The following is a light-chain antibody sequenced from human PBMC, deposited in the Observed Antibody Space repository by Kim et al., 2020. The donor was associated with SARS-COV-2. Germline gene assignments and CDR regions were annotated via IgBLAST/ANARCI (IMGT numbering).Light chain of an antibody. CDR1: QSVGSC. J-gene: IGKJ2*01. CDR3: HQRSDWPNA. Sequence: SLSPGERATLSWRASQSVGSCLAWYQQKRGQAPRLLMYDVSNRATGIPARFSGRGSATDFTLTISGLEPEDFALYYCHQRSDWPNAFGQGTKLEI. V-gene: IGKV3-11*01. CDR2: DVS.